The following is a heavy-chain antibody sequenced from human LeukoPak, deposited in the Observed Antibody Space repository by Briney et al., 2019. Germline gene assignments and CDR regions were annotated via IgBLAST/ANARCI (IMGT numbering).Heavy chain of an antibody. J-gene: IGHJ5*02. D-gene: IGHD5-12*01. V-gene: IGHV4-61*01. CDR2: IYYSGST. CDR3: ARGDIVTTYWFDP. CDR1: GRSVSNGSFY. Sequence: SETLSLTCTVSGRSVSNGSFYWSWIRQPPGKGLEWIGCIYYSGSTNYEASLKSRVTISLDTSKNQFSLNLTSVTAADTAVYYCARGDIVTTYWFDPWGQGTLVTVSS.